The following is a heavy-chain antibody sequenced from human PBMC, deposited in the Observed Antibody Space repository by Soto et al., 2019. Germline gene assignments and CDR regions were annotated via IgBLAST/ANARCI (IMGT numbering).Heavy chain of an antibody. V-gene: IGHV4-31*03. J-gene: IGHJ4*02. CDR2: IYYSGTT. CDR3: ARSLFTSSWFAGD. Sequence: SETLSLTCTVSGGSISSGGYYWSWIRQHPGKGLEWIGYIYYSGTTYYNPSLESRVTISLDTSENGFSLKLTSVTAADTAVYFCARSLFTSSWFAGDWGQGSLVTVS. CDR1: GGSISSGGYY. D-gene: IGHD6-13*01.